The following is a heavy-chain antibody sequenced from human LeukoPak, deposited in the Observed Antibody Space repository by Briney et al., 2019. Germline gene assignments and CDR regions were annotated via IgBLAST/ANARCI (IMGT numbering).Heavy chain of an antibody. Sequence: PSETLSLTCAVYGGSFSGYYWSWIRQPPGKGLEWIGEINHSGSTNYNPSLKSRVTISVDTSKNQFSLKLSSVTAADTAVYYCAGRGMYYYGSGGFDPWGQGTLVTVSS. CDR3: AGRGMYYYGSGGFDP. J-gene: IGHJ5*02. CDR1: GGSFSGYY. CDR2: INHSGST. D-gene: IGHD3-10*01. V-gene: IGHV4-34*01.